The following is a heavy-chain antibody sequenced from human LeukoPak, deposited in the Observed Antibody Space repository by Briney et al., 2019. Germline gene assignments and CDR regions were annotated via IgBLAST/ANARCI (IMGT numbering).Heavy chain of an antibody. D-gene: IGHD3-3*01. V-gene: IGHV3-48*01. Sequence: TGGSLRLSCAASGFTFSSYSMNWVRQAPGKGLEWVSYISSSSSTIYYADSVKGRFTIYRDNAKNSLYLQMNSLRAEDTAVYYCARETDFWSGYYTGSNAFDIWGQGTMVTVSS. CDR1: GFTFSSYS. CDR3: ARETDFWSGYYTGSNAFDI. J-gene: IGHJ3*02. CDR2: ISSSSSTI.